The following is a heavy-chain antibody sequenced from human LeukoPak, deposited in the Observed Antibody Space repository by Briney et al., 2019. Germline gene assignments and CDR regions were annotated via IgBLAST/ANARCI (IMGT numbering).Heavy chain of an antibody. D-gene: IGHD6-19*01. J-gene: IGHJ3*02. Sequence: PSETLSLTCTVSGGSISGYYWNWIRQPAGKGLEWIGRIYASGSTNYNPSLKSRVTMSVDKSRNQFSLKLSSVTAADTAVYYCASRTASALEGFDIWGQGTMVTVSS. V-gene: IGHV4-4*07. CDR3: ASRTASALEGFDI. CDR1: GGSISGYY. CDR2: IYASGST.